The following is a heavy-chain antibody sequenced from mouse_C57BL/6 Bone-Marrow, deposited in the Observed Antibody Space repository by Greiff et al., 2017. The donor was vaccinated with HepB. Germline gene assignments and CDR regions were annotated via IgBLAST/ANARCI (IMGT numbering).Heavy chain of an antibody. D-gene: IGHD2-5*01. CDR2: PPPPDSDT. CDR3: ARRGYSIDY. CDR1: GYTFTSYW. Sequence: QVQLQQPGAELVRPGSSVKLSCKASGYTFTSYWMHWVKQRPIQGLEWTPPPPPPDSDTHYNQKFKDKATLTVDKSSSTAYMQLSSLTSEDSAVYYCARRGYSIDYWGQGTTLTVSS. V-gene: IGHV1-52*01. J-gene: IGHJ2*01.